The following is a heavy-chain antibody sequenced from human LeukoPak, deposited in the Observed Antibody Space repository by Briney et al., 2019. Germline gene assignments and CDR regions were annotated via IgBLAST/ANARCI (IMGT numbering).Heavy chain of an antibody. CDR1: GFTFSDYA. J-gene: IGHJ6*02. D-gene: IGHD3/OR15-3a*01. V-gene: IGHV3-30-3*01. Sequence: PGGSLRLSCAASGFTFSDYAMHWVRQAPGKGLEWVAVISKDGSDKYYPGSVRGRFTISRDNSKNTLYLQMNSLRAEDTAVYYCAKDNTRWTSFYYGMDVWGQGTTVTVSS. CDR2: ISKDGSDK. CDR3: AKDNTRWTSFYYGMDV.